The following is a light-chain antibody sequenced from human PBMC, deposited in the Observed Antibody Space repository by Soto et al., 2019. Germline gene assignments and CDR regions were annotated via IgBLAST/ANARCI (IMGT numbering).Light chain of an antibody. J-gene: IGKJ1*01. CDR3: QQYNNWPRT. Sequence: EIVMTQSPATLSVSPGERATLSCRASQSVSSNLAWYQQKPGQAPRLLIHGASTRATGVPARFSGSGSGTEFTLTISGLQSEDFAVYYCQQYNNWPRTFGQGTKVEI. V-gene: IGKV3-15*01. CDR1: QSVSSN. CDR2: GAS.